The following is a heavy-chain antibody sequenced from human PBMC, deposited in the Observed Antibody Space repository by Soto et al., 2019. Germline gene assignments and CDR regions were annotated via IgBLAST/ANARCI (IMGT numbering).Heavy chain of an antibody. J-gene: IGHJ4*02. V-gene: IGHV4-31*03. CDR1: GGSISSGGYY. Sequence: SETLSLTCTASGGSISSGGYYWSWIRQHPGKGLEWIGYIYYSGSTYYNPSLKSRVTISVDTSKNQFSLKLSSVTAADTAVYYCARGYCSGGSCYLLHFDYWGQGTLVTVSS. CDR3: ARGYCSGGSCYLLHFDY. D-gene: IGHD2-15*01. CDR2: IYYSGST.